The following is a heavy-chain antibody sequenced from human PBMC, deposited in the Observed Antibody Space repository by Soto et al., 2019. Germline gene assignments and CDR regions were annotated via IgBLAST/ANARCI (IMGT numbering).Heavy chain of an antibody. CDR3: ARGRHHETRGHYSGGWYSFDH. D-gene: IGHD3-22*01. CDR2: INHSGSA. V-gene: IGHV4-34*01. Sequence: QVQLQQWGAGLLKPSETLSLTCDVYGGSFSDYHWSWIRQPPGKGLEWIGKINHSGSANYNPSLKSRVSIWVHTSNNQFSLEVSSVTAADTAVYYCARGRHHETRGHYSGGWYSFDHWGQGTLVTVSS. J-gene: IGHJ4*02. CDR1: GGSFSDYH.